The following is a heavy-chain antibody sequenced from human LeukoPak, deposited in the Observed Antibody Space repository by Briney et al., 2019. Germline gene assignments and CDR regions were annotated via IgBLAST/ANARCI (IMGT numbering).Heavy chain of an antibody. CDR2: FDPEDGET. D-gene: IGHD3-10*01. CDR3: ATDRGSGRNSLWFDP. V-gene: IGHV1-24*01. J-gene: IGHJ5*02. Sequence: ASVKVSCKVSGYTLTELSMHWVGQAPGKGLEWMGGFDPEDGETIYAQKFQGRVTMTEDTSTDTAYMELSSLRSEDTAVYYCATDRGSGRNSLWFDPWGQGTLVTVSS. CDR1: GYTLTELS.